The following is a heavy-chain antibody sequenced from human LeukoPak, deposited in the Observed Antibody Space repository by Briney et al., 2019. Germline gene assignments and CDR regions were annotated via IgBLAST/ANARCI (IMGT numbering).Heavy chain of an antibody. CDR3: ARGLFYYYGSGSYDY. V-gene: IGHV1-2*06. CDR1: GYTFTGYY. D-gene: IGHD3-10*01. CDR2: INPNSGGT. Sequence: ASVKVSCKASGYTFTGYYMHWVRQAPGQGLEWMGRINPNSGGTNYAQKFQGRVTMTRDTSISTAYMELSRLRSDDAAVYYCARGLFYYYGSGSYDYWGQGTLVTVSS. J-gene: IGHJ4*02.